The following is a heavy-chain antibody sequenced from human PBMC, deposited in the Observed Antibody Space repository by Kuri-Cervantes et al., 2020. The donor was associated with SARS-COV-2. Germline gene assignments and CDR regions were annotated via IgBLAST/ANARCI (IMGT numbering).Heavy chain of an antibody. CDR3: ARPSSGYYFSPFDY. D-gene: IGHD3-22*01. V-gene: IGHV3-21*01. CDR2: ISSSSSYI. Sequence: GESLKISCAASGFTFSSYSMNWVRQAPGKGLEWVSSISSSSSYIYYADSVKGRFTISRDNAKNSLYLQMNSLRAEDTAVYYCARPSSGYYFSPFDYWGQGTLVTVSS. CDR1: GFTFSSYS. J-gene: IGHJ4*02.